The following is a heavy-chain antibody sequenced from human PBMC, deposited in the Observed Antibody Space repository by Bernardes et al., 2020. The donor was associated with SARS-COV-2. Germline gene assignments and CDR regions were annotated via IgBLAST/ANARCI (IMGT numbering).Heavy chain of an antibody. J-gene: IGHJ4*02. CDR2: ISYDGNTK. CDR3: AKGGDKWLVQEIHLDD. Sequence: GGSLRLSCAASGFTFGTYGLHWVRQAPGKGLEWVAVISYDGNTKYYVDSVKGRFTISRDNSKNTLYLQMHSLKTEDTAVYFCAKGGDKWLVQEIHLDDWGQGTPVTVSS. D-gene: IGHD6-19*01. CDR1: GFTFGTYG. V-gene: IGHV3-30*18.